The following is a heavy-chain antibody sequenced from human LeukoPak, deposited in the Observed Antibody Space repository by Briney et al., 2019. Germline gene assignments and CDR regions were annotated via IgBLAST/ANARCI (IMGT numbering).Heavy chain of an antibody. CDR3: AQSPLEGFDI. Sequence: GGSLRLSCAASGFIDYTNYLTWVRQAPGKGLEWVSVIYVSGTTYYADSVKGRFTTSRDNSKKMLYLQMNTLRVEDTAVYYCAQSPLEGFDIWGQGTMVTVSS. CDR1: GFIDYTNY. CDR2: IYVSGTT. V-gene: IGHV3-66*01. J-gene: IGHJ3*02.